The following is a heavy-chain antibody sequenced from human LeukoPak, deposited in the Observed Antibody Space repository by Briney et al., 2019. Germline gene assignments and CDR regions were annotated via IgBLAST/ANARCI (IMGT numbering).Heavy chain of an antibody. CDR2: IYYSGST. CDR1: GGSISSSSYY. J-gene: IGHJ4*02. Sequence: PSETLSLTCTVSGGSISSSSYYWGWIRQPPGKGLEWIGSIYYSGSTYYNPSLKSRVTISVDTSKNQFSLKLSSVTAADTAVYYCARDLYYYDSSRPFDYWGQGTLVTVSS. CDR3: ARDLYYYDSSRPFDY. D-gene: IGHD3-22*01. V-gene: IGHV4-39*07.